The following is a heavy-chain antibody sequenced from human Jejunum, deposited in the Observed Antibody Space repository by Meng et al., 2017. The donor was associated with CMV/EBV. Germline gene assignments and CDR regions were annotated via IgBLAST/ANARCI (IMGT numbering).Heavy chain of an antibody. D-gene: IGHD2/OR15-2a*01. Sequence: QLQVVQSGAVMKTPGSSVTFGSTTAGGSFSTYTFSWVRQAPGQGLEWMGGLITVRNKAKSAPRFQERATFTEDDTTTTAYMELSRLTFEATAVYFCTSGRGNQPLFDFWGQGTLVTVSS. J-gene: IGHJ4*02. CDR3: TSGRGNQPLFDF. CDR1: GGSFSTYT. V-gene: IGHV1-69*10. CDR2: LITVRNKA.